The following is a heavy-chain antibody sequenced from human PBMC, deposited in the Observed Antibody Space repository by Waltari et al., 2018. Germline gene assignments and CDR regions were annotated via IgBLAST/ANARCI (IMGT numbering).Heavy chain of an antibody. CDR1: GGSISSSY. CDR3: ASLDISGSYLGY. Sequence: QVQLQESGPGLVKPSETLSLTCTVSGGSISSSYWSWIRQPPGKGLEWIGYIYYSGSTNYNPSLKSRVTISVDTSKNQFSLKLSSVTAADTAVYYCASLDISGSYLGYWGQGTLVTVSS. V-gene: IGHV4-59*01. CDR2: IYYSGST. J-gene: IGHJ4*02. D-gene: IGHD1-26*01.